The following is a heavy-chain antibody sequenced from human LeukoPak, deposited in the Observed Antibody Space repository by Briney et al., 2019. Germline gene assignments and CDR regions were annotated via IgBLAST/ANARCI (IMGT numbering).Heavy chain of an antibody. D-gene: IGHD6-13*01. J-gene: IGHJ4*02. CDR3: ARQEGYSSSWYEDY. CDR2: IYYSGST. CDR1: GGSISSSSYY. V-gene: IGHV4-39*01. Sequence: LETLSLTCTVSGGSISSSSYYWGWIRQPPGKGLEWIGSIYYSGSTYYNPSLKSRVTISVDTSKNQFSLKLSSVTAADTAVYYCARQEGYSSSWYEDYWGQGTLVTVSS.